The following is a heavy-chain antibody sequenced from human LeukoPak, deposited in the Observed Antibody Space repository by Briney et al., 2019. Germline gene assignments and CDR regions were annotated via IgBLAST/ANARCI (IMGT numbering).Heavy chain of an antibody. CDR2: IYYSGST. Sequence: RAETLPLTCTVSGGSISSYYWSWIRQPPGKGLEWIGYIYYSGSTNYNPSLKSRVTISVDTSKNQFSLKLSSVTAADTAVYYCARRSHLYYYGSGSYRWFDPWGQGTLVTVSS. J-gene: IGHJ5*02. D-gene: IGHD3-10*01. CDR3: ARRSHLYYYGSGSYRWFDP. V-gene: IGHV4-59*08. CDR1: GGSISSYY.